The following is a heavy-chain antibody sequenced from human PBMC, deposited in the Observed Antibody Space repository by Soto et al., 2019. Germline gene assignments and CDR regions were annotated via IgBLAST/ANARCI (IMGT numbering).Heavy chain of an antibody. V-gene: IGHV4-59*07. CDR1: GGYISSYY. CDR3: SRGAGRLEY. D-gene: IGHD1-1*01. J-gene: IGHJ4*02. Sequence: QVQLQESGPGLVKPSDTLSLTCTVSGGYISSYYWSWIRQPPGKGLEWIGYIYYSGSTNYNPSLKSPVTISVDTSKNQFSLNLSSVTAADTAMYYCSRGAGRLEYWGQGTLVTVSA. CDR2: IYYSGST.